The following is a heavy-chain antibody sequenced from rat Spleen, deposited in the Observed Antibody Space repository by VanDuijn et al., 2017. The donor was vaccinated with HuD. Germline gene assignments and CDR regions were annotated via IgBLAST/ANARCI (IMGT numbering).Heavy chain of an antibody. J-gene: IGHJ2*01. CDR1: GFTFSDYY. Sequence: EVQLVESDGGLVQPGRSLKLSCAASGFTFSDYYMAWVRQAPTKGLEWVATISSDGRRNYYRDSVKCRFTISRDNAKTSLYLQMFSLRSADTATYYGERQGYNSYFGYWVQGVMVTVSS. V-gene: IGHV5-29*01. D-gene: IGHD1-4*01. CDR3: ERQGYNSYFGY. CDR2: ISSDGRRN.